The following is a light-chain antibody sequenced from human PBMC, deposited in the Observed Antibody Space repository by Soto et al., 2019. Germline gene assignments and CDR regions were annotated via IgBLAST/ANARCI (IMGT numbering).Light chain of an antibody. Sequence: VLTQSPGTLSLSPGERATLSCRASQSVTNYLAWYQQKAGQAPRLLIYGASSRAPGIPDRFSGSGSGTDFTLTINRLGPEESAVYYCQQFDTSPYTFGQGTKLEIK. CDR1: QSVTNY. CDR3: QQFDTSPYT. CDR2: GAS. V-gene: IGKV3-20*01. J-gene: IGKJ2*01.